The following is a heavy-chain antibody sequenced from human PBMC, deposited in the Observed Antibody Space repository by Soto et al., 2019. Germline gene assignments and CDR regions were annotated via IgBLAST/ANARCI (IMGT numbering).Heavy chain of an antibody. Sequence: ASVKVSCKASGYTFTSYGISWVRQAPGQGLEWMGWISAYNGNTNYAQKLQGRVTMTTDTSTSTAYMELRSLRSDDTAVYYCARDQRGYCISTSCYGGVGDYYYGMDVWGQVTTVTVS. J-gene: IGHJ6*02. D-gene: IGHD2-2*03. CDR3: ARDQRGYCISTSCYGGVGDYYYGMDV. CDR1: GYTFTSYG. V-gene: IGHV1-18*01. CDR2: ISAYNGNT.